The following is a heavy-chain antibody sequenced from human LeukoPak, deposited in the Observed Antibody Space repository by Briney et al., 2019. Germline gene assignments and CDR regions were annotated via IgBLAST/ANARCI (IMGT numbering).Heavy chain of an antibody. CDR1: GYTFTSYY. Sequence: ASVKVSCKASGYTFTSYYMHWVRQAPGQGLEWMGIINPSGGSTSYAQKFQGRVTMTRDTSTSTVYMELSSLRSEDTAVYYCAREVTIFGVVPEDKFGPWGQGTLVTVSS. J-gene: IGHJ5*02. CDR3: AREVTIFGVVPEDKFGP. V-gene: IGHV1-46*03. D-gene: IGHD3-3*01. CDR2: INPSGGST.